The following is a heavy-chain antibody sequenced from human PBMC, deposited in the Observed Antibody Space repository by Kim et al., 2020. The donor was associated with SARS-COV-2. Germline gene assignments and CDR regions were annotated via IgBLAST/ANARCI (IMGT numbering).Heavy chain of an antibody. V-gene: IGHV1-69*04. J-gene: IGHJ3*02. CDR2: IIPILGIA. CDR1: GGTFSSYA. Sequence: SVKVSCKASGGTFSSYAISWVRQAPGQGLEWMGRIIPILGIANYAQKFQGRVTITADKSTSTAYMELSSLRSEDTAVYYCASFILHDWDAFDIWGQGTMVTVSS. CDR3: ASFILHDWDAFDI. D-gene: IGHD3-9*01.